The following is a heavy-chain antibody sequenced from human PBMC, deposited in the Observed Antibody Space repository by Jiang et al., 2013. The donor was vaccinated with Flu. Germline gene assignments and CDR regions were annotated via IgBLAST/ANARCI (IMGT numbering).Heavy chain of an antibody. D-gene: IGHD6-19*01. V-gene: IGHV1-69*02. CDR2: IIPILGIA. J-gene: IGHJ4*02. CDR3: ASSVAGIFFPFDY. Sequence: SWVRQAPGQGLEWMGRIIPILGIANYAQKFQGRVTITADKSTSTAYMELSSLRSEDTAVYYCASSVAGIFFPFDYWGQGTLVTVSS.